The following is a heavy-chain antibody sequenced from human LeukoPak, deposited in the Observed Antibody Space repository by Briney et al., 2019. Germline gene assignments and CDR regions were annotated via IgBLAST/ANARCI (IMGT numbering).Heavy chain of an antibody. J-gene: IGHJ6*04. CDR3: ARDRSHCSSTSCYYYYGMDV. V-gene: IGHV1-69*13. Sequence: SVKVSCKASGGTFSSYAISWVRQAPGQGLEWMGGIIPIFGTANYAQKFQGRVTITADESTSTAYMELSSLRPEDTAVYYCARDRSHCSSTSCYYYYGMDVWGKGTTVTVSS. D-gene: IGHD2-2*01. CDR2: IIPIFGTA. CDR1: GGTFSSYA.